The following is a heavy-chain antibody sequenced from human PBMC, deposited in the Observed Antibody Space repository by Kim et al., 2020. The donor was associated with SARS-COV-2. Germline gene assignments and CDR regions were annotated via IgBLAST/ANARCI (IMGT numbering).Heavy chain of an antibody. Sequence: YIYYADSVRGRFTISRDNAKNSRYLQMNSLRAEDTAVYYCARGEPGIAPYWGQGTLVTASS. D-gene: IGHD6-13*01. J-gene: IGHJ4*02. V-gene: IGHV3-21*01. CDR2: YI. CDR3: ARGEPGIAPY.